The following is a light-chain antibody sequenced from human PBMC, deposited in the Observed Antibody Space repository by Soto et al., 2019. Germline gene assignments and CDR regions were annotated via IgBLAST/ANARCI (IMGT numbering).Light chain of an antibody. CDR2: GAS. CDR3: QQYGRSPGYT. Sequence: EIVLTQSPGTLSLSPGERATLSCRASQSVSSSYLAWYQQKPGQAPRLLIYGASSRATSIPDRFSGSGSGTDFTLTISRLEPADFAVYYCQQYGRSPGYTFGQGTKLEIK. CDR1: QSVSSSY. J-gene: IGKJ2*01. V-gene: IGKV3-20*01.